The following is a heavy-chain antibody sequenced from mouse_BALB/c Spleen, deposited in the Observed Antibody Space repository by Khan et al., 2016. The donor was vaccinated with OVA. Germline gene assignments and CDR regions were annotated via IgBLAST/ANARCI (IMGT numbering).Heavy chain of an antibody. J-gene: IGHJ4*01. D-gene: IGHD4-1*01. CDR2: INPSTGYT. CDR3: ARSLGSMDY. Sequence: QVQLQQSGAELAKPGASVKMSCKASGYTFTSYWMHWVKQRPGQGLEWIGYINPSTGYTEYNQKFKDKATLTADKSSSTAYMQLSSLTSEDSAVYYCARSLGSMDYWGQGTSVTVSS. V-gene: IGHV1-7*01. CDR1: GYTFTSYW.